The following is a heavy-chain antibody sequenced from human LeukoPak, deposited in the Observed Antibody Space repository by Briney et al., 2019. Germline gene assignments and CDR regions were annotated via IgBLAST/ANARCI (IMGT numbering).Heavy chain of an antibody. CDR1: GFTFSGYW. CDR2: INSDGYSI. V-gene: IGHV3-74*03. Sequence: PGGSLRLSCAASGFTFSGYWMHWVRQAPGKGLVRVSRINSDGYSITYADSVKGRFTISRDNAKNTLYLQMNSLRAEDTAVYYCAREFDIVVVVAASGSYYYGMDVWGQGTTVTVSS. D-gene: IGHD2-15*01. J-gene: IGHJ6*02. CDR3: AREFDIVVVVAASGSYYYGMDV.